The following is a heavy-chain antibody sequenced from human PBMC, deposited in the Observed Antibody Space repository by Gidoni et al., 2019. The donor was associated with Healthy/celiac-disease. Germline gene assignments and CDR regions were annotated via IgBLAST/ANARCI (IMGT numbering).Heavy chain of an antibody. Sequence: EVQLVESGGGVVQPGGSPRLSCAASGFTFDDYAMHWVRQAPGKGLEWVSLISGDGGSTYYADSVKGRFTISRDNSKNSLYLQMNSLRTEDTALYYCAKDTYSSGWYEGLFDYWGQGTLVTVSS. J-gene: IGHJ4*02. V-gene: IGHV3-43*02. CDR3: AKDTYSSGWYEGLFDY. CDR2: ISGDGGST. D-gene: IGHD6-19*01. CDR1: GFTFDDYA.